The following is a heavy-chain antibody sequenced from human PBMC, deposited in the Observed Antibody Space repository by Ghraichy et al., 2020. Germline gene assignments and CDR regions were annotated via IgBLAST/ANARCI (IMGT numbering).Heavy chain of an antibody. Sequence: SETLSLTCAVYGGSFSGYYWSWIRQPPGKGLEWLGENNHSGSTNYNPSLKSRVTISVETSKNQFSLKLSSVTAADTAVYLCARGRGDGRWNWFDPWGQGTLVTVSS. J-gene: IGHJ5*02. CDR2: NNHSGST. CDR1: GGSFSGYY. CDR3: ARGRGDGRWNWFDP. V-gene: IGHV4-34*01. D-gene: IGHD2-21*02.